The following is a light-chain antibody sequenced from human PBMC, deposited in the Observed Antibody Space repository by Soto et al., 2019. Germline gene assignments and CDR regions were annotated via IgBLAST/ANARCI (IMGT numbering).Light chain of an antibody. CDR2: GAS. CDR1: QSVSRN. Sequence: EIVVTQSPATLSESPGERATLSCRASQSVSRNLAWYQQKPGQAPRLLMYGASTRATGIPARFSGSGSGTAFTLTISSLQSEDFAVYYCQQYNNWVTFGGGTKVEIK. V-gene: IGKV3-15*01. CDR3: QQYNNWVT. J-gene: IGKJ4*01.